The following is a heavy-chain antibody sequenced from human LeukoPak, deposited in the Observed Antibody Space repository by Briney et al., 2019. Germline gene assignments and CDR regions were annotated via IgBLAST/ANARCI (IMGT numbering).Heavy chain of an antibody. CDR3: ARERNYYYYMDV. V-gene: IGHV1-69*05. Sequence: SVKVSCKASGGTFSSYAISWVRQAPGQGLEWMGRIIPIFGTANYAQKFQGRVTITTDESTSTAYMELSSLRSDDTAVYYCARERNYYYYMDVWGKGTTVTVSS. CDR2: IIPIFGTA. CDR1: GGTFSSYA. J-gene: IGHJ6*03.